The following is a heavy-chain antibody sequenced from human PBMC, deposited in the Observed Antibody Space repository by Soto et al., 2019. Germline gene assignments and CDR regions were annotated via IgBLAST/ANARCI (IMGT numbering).Heavy chain of an antibody. CDR1: GYTFTSYG. V-gene: IGHV1-18*04. Sequence: QVQLVQSGAEVKKPGASVKVSCKASGYTFTSYGISWVRQAPGQGRGWMGWISAYNGNTNYAQKLQGRVTMTTDTSTSTDDMELRSLRSDDTAVYYCARGDCSGGSCYSVIDYWGQGTLVTVSS. D-gene: IGHD2-15*01. CDR3: ARGDCSGGSCYSVIDY. J-gene: IGHJ4*02. CDR2: ISAYNGNT.